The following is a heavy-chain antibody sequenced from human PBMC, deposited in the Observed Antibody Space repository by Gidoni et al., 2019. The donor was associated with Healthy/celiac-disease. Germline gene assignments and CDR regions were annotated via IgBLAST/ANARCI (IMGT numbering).Heavy chain of an antibody. CDR3: ARPRLAVGFDY. CDR2: IYYSGST. V-gene: IGHV4-39*01. J-gene: IGHJ4*02. CDR1: GGSISSSSYY. Sequence: LQLPESRPGLLKPSYTLSLTCTVPGGSISSSSYYWGWLRQPPGKGLEWIGSIYYSGSTYYNPSRKSRVTISVDTSKNQVSLKLSSVTVADTAVYYCARPRLAVGFDYWGQVTLVTVSS. D-gene: IGHD6-19*01.